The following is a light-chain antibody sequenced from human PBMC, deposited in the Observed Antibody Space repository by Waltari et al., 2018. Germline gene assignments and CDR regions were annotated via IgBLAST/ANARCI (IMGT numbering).Light chain of an antibody. Sequence: EIVLTQSPATLSLSPGERATLSCRASQSVSSYLAWYQQKPGQAPRLLIYDASNRATGIPARCSGSGSGTDFTLTISSLEPEDFAVYYCQQRRGTFGQGTKLEIK. J-gene: IGKJ2*01. CDR1: QSVSSY. V-gene: IGKV3-11*01. CDR3: QQRRGT. CDR2: DAS.